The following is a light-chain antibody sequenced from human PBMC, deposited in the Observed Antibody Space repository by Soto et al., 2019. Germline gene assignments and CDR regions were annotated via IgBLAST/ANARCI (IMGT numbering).Light chain of an antibody. Sequence: EIVLTQSPGTLSLSPGERATLSCRASQRVSSSYLAWYQQKPGQAPRLLIHGASSRATGIPDRFSGSGSGTDYTLTINRLEPEDFAVYYCQQFGSSAWTFGQGTKVEIK. J-gene: IGKJ1*01. CDR3: QQFGSSAWT. CDR1: QRVSSSY. CDR2: GAS. V-gene: IGKV3-20*01.